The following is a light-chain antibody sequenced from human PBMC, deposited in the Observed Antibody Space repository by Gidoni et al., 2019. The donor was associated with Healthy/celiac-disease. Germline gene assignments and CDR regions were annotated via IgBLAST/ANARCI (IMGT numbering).Light chain of an antibody. CDR2: GAA. Sequence: EIVLTQSPGPLSLSPVERATRSCRASQNVSSSYLAWYQQKPGQAPRLLIYGAASRATCSPDRFSGSGCGTDFTITISRMEAEDFAGYYCQQYGSSPLTFXGXTKVDIK. V-gene: IGKV3-20*01. J-gene: IGKJ4*01. CDR3: QQYGSSPLT. CDR1: QNVSSSY.